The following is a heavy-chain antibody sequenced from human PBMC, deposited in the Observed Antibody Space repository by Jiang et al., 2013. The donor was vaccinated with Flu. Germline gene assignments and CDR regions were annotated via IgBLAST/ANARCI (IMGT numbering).Heavy chain of an antibody. CDR1: NYSVNRNNY. Sequence: LLKPSETLSLTCTVSNYSVNRNNYWVWVRQPPGMPLEWIGYIYYSGSTNYNPSLKSRITISVDTSKNQFSLKLSSVTAADTAVYYCARDRDYGDPHAFDIWGQGTMVTVSS. J-gene: IGHJ3*02. D-gene: IGHD4-17*01. CDR3: ARDRDYGDPHAFDI. CDR2: IYYSGST. V-gene: IGHV4-59*02.